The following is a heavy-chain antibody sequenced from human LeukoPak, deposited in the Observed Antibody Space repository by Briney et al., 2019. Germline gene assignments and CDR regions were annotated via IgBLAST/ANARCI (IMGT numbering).Heavy chain of an antibody. D-gene: IGHD3-10*01. CDR2: IRYDGSNK. V-gene: IGHV3-30*02. Sequence: GGSLRLSCAASGFTFSSYGMHWVRQAPGKGLEWVAFIRYDGSNKYYADSVKGRFTISRDNSKNTLYLQMNSLRAEHTAVYYCAKDPTLLWFGELCYFDYWGQGTLVTVSS. J-gene: IGHJ4*02. CDR3: AKDPTLLWFGELCYFDY. CDR1: GFTFSSYG.